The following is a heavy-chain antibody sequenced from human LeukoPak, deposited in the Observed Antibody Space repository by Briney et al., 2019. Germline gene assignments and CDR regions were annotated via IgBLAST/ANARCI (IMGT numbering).Heavy chain of an antibody. V-gene: IGHV1-18*01. CDR3: ARGGYYYDSSGHYSEDAFDI. D-gene: IGHD3-22*01. Sequence: ASVKVSCKASGYTFTNYGISWVRQAPGQGLEWMGWINAYNGNTNYAQKLQGRVTMTTDTSTNTAYTELRSLRSDDTAVYYCARGGYYYDSSGHYSEDAFDIWGQGTMVTVSS. CDR2: INAYNGNT. CDR1: GYTFTNYG. J-gene: IGHJ3*02.